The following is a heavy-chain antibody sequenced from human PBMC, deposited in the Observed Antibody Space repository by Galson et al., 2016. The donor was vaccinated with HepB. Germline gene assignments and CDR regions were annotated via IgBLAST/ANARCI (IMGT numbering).Heavy chain of an antibody. Sequence: SLRLSCAASGFTFDDYGMIWVRQAPGKGLEWVSGINWNGGNTGYADSVKGRFTISRDNAKNSLYLQMNSLRAEDTALYHCARGITGQYNWFDPWGQGTLVTVSS. J-gene: IGHJ5*02. V-gene: IGHV3-20*01. CDR2: INWNGGNT. CDR1: GFTFDDYG. CDR3: ARGITGQYNWFDP. D-gene: IGHD1-20*01.